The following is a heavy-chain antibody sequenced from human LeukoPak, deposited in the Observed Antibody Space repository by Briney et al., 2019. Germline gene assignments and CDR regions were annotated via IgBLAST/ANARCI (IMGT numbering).Heavy chain of an antibody. CDR2: ISGSVVAT. CDR3: AKGTTIFLRYFDY. Sequence: GGSLRLSCAASGFTFSNYAMNWVRQAPGKVLEWVSIISGSVVATYYADSVKGRFTISRDNSKNTLYLQMNSLRAEDTAVYYCAKGTTIFLRYFDYWGQGTLVTVSS. V-gene: IGHV3-23*01. J-gene: IGHJ4*02. D-gene: IGHD2/OR15-2a*01. CDR1: GFTFSNYA.